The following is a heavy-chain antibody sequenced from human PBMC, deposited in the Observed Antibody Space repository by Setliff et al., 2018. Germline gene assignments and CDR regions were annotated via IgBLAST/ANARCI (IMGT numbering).Heavy chain of an antibody. V-gene: IGHV3-48*03. D-gene: IGHD6-25*01. CDR3: VRDTTSGWMLTN. CDR1: GFTFSTYD. CDR2: IDSSAGRI. J-gene: IGHJ4*02. Sequence: GGSLRLSCAASGFTFSTYDMNWVRQAPGKGLEWLSYIDSSAGRITYADSVKGRFTVSRDNAKNSLYLQMNSLRAEDTAVYYCVRDTTSGWMLTNWGQGTLVTVSS.